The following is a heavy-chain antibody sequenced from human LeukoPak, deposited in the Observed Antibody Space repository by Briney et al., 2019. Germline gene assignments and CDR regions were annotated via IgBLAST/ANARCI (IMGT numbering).Heavy chain of an antibody. D-gene: IGHD3-22*01. V-gene: IGHV3-23*01. CDR2: ITSSGDGT. J-gene: IGHJ4*02. CDR1: GFTFCIYA. Sequence: GSSLILSCAASGFTFCIYAVSWGRMAPGKRLQWGSSITSSGDGTSYSDSVKGGFTISRDNTENMLYLKMNSLRVEDTAVYFCAKDRPNYYGSNGHYYRRDGDYWGQGTLVTVSS. CDR3: AKDRPNYYGSNGHYYRRDGDY.